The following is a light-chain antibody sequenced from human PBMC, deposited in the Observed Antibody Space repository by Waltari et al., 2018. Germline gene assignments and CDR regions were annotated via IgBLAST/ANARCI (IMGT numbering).Light chain of an antibody. CDR3: CSYAGSYVV. CDR1: SSDVGGYNH. CDR2: DVS. Sequence: QSALTQPRSVSGSPGQSVTIPCPGTSSDVGGYNHVSWYQQHPGKAPKLMIYDVSKRPSGVPDRFSGSKSGNTASLTISGLQAEDEADYYCCSYAGSYVVFGGGTKLTVL. J-gene: IGLJ2*01. V-gene: IGLV2-11*01.